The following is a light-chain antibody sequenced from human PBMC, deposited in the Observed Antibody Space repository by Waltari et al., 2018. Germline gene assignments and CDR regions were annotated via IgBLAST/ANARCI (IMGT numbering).Light chain of an antibody. CDR1: ESVRRA. CDR2: GAS. J-gene: IGKJ1*01. Sequence: EIVLTQSPGTLSLSVGERATVSGRASESVRRALAWYQQKPGQAPSLLIYGASTRATGIPDRFSGSGSGTDFSLTISRLEPDDFAVYYCQHYLRLPVTFGQGTTVEI. V-gene: IGKV3-20*01. CDR3: QHYLRLPVT.